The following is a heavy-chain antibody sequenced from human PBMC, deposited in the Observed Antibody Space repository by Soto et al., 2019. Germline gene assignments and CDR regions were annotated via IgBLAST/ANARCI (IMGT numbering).Heavy chain of an antibody. Sequence: QVQLVESGGGVVQPGTSLRLSCVGSGFTFRSYVIHWVRQAPGKGLEWVALTSYDGSNKDYGDSVKGRFTISRDNSRNTFDLQMESLRREDTALYYCARWGTTGGLDVWGQGTLVSVSS. CDR1: GFTFRSYV. D-gene: IGHD3-16*01. J-gene: IGHJ1*01. CDR3: ARWGTTGGLDV. CDR2: TSYDGSNK. V-gene: IGHV3-33*05.